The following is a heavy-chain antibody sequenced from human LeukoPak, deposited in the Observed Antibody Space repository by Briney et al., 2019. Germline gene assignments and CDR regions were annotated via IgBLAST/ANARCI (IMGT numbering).Heavy chain of an antibody. V-gene: IGHV3-23*01. CDR3: AKRDSSSSYPYYFDY. CDR1: GFTFSTHA. J-gene: IGHJ4*02. CDR2: IGGSDGST. D-gene: IGHD3-22*01. Sequence: GGSLRLSCVASGFTFSTHAMSWARLAPGRGLEWVSAIGGSDGSTYYADSVKGRFTISRDNSKDTLYLQMNSLRAEDTAVYYCAKRDSSSSYPYYFDYWGQGTLVTVSS.